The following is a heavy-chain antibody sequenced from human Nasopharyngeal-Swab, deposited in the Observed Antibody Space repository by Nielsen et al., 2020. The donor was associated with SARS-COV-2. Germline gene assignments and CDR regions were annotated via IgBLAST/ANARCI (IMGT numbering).Heavy chain of an antibody. J-gene: IGHJ4*02. Sequence: GGSLRLSCAASGFTFVDYAMSWVRQAPGKGLEWVGFIRSEANGGTAEYAVSVEGRFSISRDDSKSIAYLQMNSLKTEDTAVYYCTGYSTIFYWGQGTLVTVSS. CDR3: TGYSTIFY. CDR2: IRSEANGGTA. V-gene: IGHV3-49*04. D-gene: IGHD2-2*01. CDR1: GFTFVDYA.